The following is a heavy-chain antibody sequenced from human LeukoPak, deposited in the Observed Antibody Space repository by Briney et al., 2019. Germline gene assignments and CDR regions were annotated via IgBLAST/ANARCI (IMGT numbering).Heavy chain of an antibody. CDR3: ARSESSSWELDF. Sequence: PGGSLRLSCEASGFAFNEAWMNWVRQAPGKGLEWVGRIKSKTDGETTDYAAPVKGRFTISRDDSKDTLYLQMNSLRTEDTAVYYCARSESSSWELDFWGQGTLVTVSS. J-gene: IGHJ4*02. CDR2: IKSKTDGETT. V-gene: IGHV3-15*07. D-gene: IGHD6-13*01. CDR1: GFAFNEAW.